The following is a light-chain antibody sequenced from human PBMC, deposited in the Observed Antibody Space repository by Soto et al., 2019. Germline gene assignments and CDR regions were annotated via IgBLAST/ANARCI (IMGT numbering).Light chain of an antibody. CDR3: MHALQTPFT. CDR1: QSLLHSNGYNY. V-gene: IGKV2-28*01. CDR2: LGS. J-gene: IGKJ3*01. Sequence: DIVMTQSPLSLPVTPGEPASISCRSSQSLLHSNGYNYLDWYLQKPGQSPQLLIYLGSNRASVVPERFSGSGLCTDFTLKFSSLEAEDFGVYYCMHALQTPFTFGPGTKVDIK.